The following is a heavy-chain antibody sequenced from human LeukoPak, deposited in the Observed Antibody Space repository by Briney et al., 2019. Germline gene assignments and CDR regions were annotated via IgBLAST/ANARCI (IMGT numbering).Heavy chain of an antibody. CDR2: ISGSGGST. V-gene: IGHV3-23*01. J-gene: IGHJ4*02. Sequence: PGGSLRLSCAASGFTFSSYATSWVRQAPGKGLEWVSAISGSGGSTYYADSVKGRFTISRDNSKNTLYLQMNSLRAEDTAVYYCAKFSLRYFDWLIFFDYWGQGTLVTVSS. D-gene: IGHD3-9*01. CDR1: GFTFSSYA. CDR3: AKFSLRYFDWLIFFDY.